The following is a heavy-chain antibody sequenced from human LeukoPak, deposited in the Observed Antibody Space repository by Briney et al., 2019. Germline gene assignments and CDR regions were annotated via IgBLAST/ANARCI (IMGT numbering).Heavy chain of an antibody. CDR3: ARDPSPKQWQHYYMDV. CDR2: IRSKANNYAT. CDR1: GFTFSGSA. J-gene: IGHJ6*03. Sequence: GGSLRLSCAASGFTFSGSAMHWVRQASGKGLEWVGRIRSKANNYATAYAASVKGRFTISRDDSKNTAYLQMNSLRAEDTAVYYCARDPSPKQWQHYYMDVWGKGTTVTVSS. D-gene: IGHD6-19*01. V-gene: IGHV3-73*01.